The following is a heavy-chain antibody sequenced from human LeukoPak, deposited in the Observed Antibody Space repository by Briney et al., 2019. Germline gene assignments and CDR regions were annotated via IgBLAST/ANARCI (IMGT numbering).Heavy chain of an antibody. Sequence: GRSLRLSCAASGFTFSSYGIHWVRQAPGKGLEWVAVISYDGSNKYYADSVKGRFTISRGNSKNTLYLQMNSLRAEDTAVYYCAKDISGYNWNYGAFDYWGQGTLVTVSS. CDR3: AKDISGYNWNYGAFDY. V-gene: IGHV3-30*18. J-gene: IGHJ4*02. CDR2: ISYDGSNK. CDR1: GFTFSSYG. D-gene: IGHD1-7*01.